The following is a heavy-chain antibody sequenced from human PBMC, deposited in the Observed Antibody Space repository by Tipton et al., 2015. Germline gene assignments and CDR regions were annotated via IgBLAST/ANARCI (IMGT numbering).Heavy chain of an antibody. CDR2: INHSGST. V-gene: IGHV4-34*01. CDR3: ARSLFPETAGLENWFDP. Sequence: TLSLTCAVYGGSFSGYYWSWIRQPPGKGLEWIGEINHSGSTNYNPSLKSRVTISVDTSKNQFSLRLSPVTAADTAVYYCARSLFPETAGLENWFDPWGQGTLVTASS. CDR1: GGSFSGYY. J-gene: IGHJ5*02. D-gene: IGHD6-13*01.